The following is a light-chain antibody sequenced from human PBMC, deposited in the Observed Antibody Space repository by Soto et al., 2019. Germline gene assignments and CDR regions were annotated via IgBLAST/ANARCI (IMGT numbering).Light chain of an antibody. CDR2: DAS. J-gene: IGKJ5*01. Sequence: EIVLTQSPGTLSLSPGEIATLSCRASQSVSSSSLAWYQQKPGQAPRLLIYDASSRATGIPDRFSGSGSGTDFTLTISRLEPEDFALYFCQQYGSSAPITFGQGTRLEIK. V-gene: IGKV3-20*01. CDR3: QQYGSSAPIT. CDR1: QSVSSSS.